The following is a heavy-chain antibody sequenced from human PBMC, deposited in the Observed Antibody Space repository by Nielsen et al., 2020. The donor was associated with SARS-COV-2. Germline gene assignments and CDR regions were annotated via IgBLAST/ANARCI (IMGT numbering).Heavy chain of an antibody. CDR1: GFTFSIYT. CDR2: ISVSSSSF. V-gene: IGHV3-21*01. CDR3: ARAYHNYYYAMDV. J-gene: IGHJ6*02. Sequence: GGSLRLSCAASGFTFSIYTINWVRQAPGKGLEWVSSISVSSSSFYYTDSVRGRFTISRDNAKSSLYLQLTSLRAEDTAVYYCARAYHNYYYAMDVWGQGTTVTVSS. D-gene: IGHD1-14*01.